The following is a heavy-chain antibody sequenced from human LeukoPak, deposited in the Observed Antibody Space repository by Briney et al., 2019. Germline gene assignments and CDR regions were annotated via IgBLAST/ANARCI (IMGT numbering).Heavy chain of an antibody. CDR3: ARDPLTQNDY. CDR1: GFTFDAYW. J-gene: IGHJ4*02. V-gene: IGHV3-7*01. D-gene: IGHD1-14*01. Sequence: PGGSLRLSCAASGFTFDAYWMSWVRQAPGKGLEWVANIKQDGNEKYYVDSVKGRFTAYRDNAKNSLYLQMNSLRADDTAVYYCARDPLTQNDYWGQGTLVAVSS. CDR2: IKQDGNEK.